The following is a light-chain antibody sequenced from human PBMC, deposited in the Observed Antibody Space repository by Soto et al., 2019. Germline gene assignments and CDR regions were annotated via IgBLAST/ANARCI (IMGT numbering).Light chain of an antibody. CDR1: LRISKY. Sequence: DIEVIQSPSSLSASVGDRVTITCRASLRISKYLNWYQQLPGKAPKLLIYGACSLQSGVPSRFSGSGSGTDFTLTISGLQPEDSATYYCQQSHSTPLTFGGGTKLEI. V-gene: IGKV1-39*01. CDR3: QQSHSTPLT. J-gene: IGKJ4*01. CDR2: GAC.